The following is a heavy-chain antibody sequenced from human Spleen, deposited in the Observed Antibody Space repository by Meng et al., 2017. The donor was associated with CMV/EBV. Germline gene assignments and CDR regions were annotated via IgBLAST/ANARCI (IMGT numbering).Heavy chain of an antibody. V-gene: IGHV4-59*01. CDR2: IYYSGST. J-gene: IGHJ4*02. CDR3: ARYDSGRVSFDY. D-gene: IGHD1-26*01. CDR1: GGSITSYY. Sequence: ESLKISCVVSGGSITSYYWSWIRQPPGKGLEWIGYIYYSGSTNYNPSLKSRVTISVDTSKNQFSLKLSSVTAADTAVYYCARYDSGRVSFDYWGQGTLVTVSS.